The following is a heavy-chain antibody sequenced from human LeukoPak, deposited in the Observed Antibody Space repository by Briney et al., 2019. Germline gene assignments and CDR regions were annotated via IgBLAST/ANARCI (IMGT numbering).Heavy chain of an antibody. CDR2: IKQDGSEK. Sequence: GGSLRLSCAASGFTFSSYNMNWVRQAPGKGLEWVANIKQDGSEKYYVDSVKGRFTISRDNAKNSLYLQMNSLRAEDTAVYYCAREVVTDFDYWGQGTLVTVSS. CDR1: GFTFSSYN. V-gene: IGHV3-7*01. D-gene: IGHD3-22*01. CDR3: AREVVTDFDY. J-gene: IGHJ4*02.